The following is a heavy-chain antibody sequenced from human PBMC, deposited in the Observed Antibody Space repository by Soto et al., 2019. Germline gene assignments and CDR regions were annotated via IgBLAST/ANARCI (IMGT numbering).Heavy chain of an antibody. V-gene: IGHV3-73*01. D-gene: IGHD5-12*01. CDR3: TRQTLADIYYYYYYGMDV. J-gene: IGHJ6*02. CDR2: IRSKANSYAT. Sequence: GGSLRLSCAASGFTFSGSAMHWVRQASGKGLEWVGRIRSKANSYATAYAASVKGRFTISRDDSKNTAYLQMNSLKTEDTAVYYCTRQTLADIYYYYYYGMDVWGQGTTVTVSS. CDR1: GFTFSGSA.